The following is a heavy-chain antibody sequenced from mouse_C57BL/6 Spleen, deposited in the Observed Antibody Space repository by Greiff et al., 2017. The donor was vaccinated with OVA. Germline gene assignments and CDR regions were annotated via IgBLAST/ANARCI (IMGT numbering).Heavy chain of an antibody. CDR3: ARKTTVAPDY. D-gene: IGHD1-1*01. CDR1: GYAFSSYW. CDR2: IYPGDGDT. Sequence: VHRQPSGAALVKPGASVKISCKASGYAFSSYWMNWVKQRPGKGLEWIGQIYPGDGDTNYNGKFKGKATLTADKSSSTAYMQLSSLTSEDSAVYFCARKTTVAPDYWGQGTTLTVSS. V-gene: IGHV1-80*01. J-gene: IGHJ2*01.